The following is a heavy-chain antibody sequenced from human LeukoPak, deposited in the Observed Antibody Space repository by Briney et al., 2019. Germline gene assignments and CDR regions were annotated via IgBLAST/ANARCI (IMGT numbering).Heavy chain of an antibody. J-gene: IGHJ6*02. Sequence: GGSLRLSCIASGFTFNQHSMSWVRQAPVKGLEWVASIRPDGSAVFYVDSVKGRFTFSRDNAKNSLDLQMNSLRAEDTAVYYCARSGLPYSIDLWGQGTMVTVSS. CDR3: ARSGLPYSIDL. CDR1: GFTFNQHS. D-gene: IGHD3/OR15-3a*01. V-gene: IGHV3-7*01. CDR2: IRPDGSAV.